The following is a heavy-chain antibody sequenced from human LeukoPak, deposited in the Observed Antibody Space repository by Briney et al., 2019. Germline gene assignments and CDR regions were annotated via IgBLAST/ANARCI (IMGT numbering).Heavy chain of an antibody. J-gene: IGHJ3*02. CDR2: IYPGDSDT. V-gene: IGHV5-51*01. CDR1: GYSFTSYW. CDR3: ARRTVAATDAFDI. Sequence: GESLKISCKGSGYSFTSYWIGWVRQMPGKGLEWMGIIYPGDSDTRYSPSFQGQVTIPADKSISTAYLQWSSLKASDTAMYYCARRTVAATDAFDIWGQGTMVTVSS. D-gene: IGHD2-15*01.